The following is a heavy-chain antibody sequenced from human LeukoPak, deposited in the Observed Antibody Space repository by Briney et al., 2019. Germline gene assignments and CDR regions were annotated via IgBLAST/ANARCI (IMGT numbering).Heavy chain of an antibody. CDR3: ARVHATGYFSLDLGY. Sequence: ASVKVSCKASGYTFTGYFMHWVRQAPGQGLDWMGWINPNTGGTKYAQKFQGRVTMTRDTSIGTAYMELSTVTSDDTAVCFCARVHATGYFSLDLGYWGQGTLVTVSS. V-gene: IGHV1-2*02. CDR2: INPNTGGT. J-gene: IGHJ4*02. D-gene: IGHD3-9*01. CDR1: GYTFTGYF.